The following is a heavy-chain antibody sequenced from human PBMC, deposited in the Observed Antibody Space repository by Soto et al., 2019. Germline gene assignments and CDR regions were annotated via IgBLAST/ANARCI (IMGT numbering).Heavy chain of an antibody. Sequence: QVQLQESGPGLVKPSGTLSLTCAVSGGSISSSNCWSGVRQPPGRGLEWIGEIYHSGSTNYNPSLKSRVTISVDKFKNHFSLKLISVTAADTAVYYCARSGYGYFYSMDLWGQGTTITVSS. J-gene: IGHJ6*02. CDR1: GGSISSSNC. V-gene: IGHV4-4*02. D-gene: IGHD3-3*01. CDR2: IYHSGST. CDR3: ARSGYGYFYSMDL.